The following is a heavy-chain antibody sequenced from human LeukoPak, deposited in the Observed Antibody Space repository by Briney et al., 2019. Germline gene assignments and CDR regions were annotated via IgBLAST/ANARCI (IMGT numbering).Heavy chain of an antibody. V-gene: IGHV4-61*02. CDR1: GGSISSGSYY. Sequence: PSETLSLTCTVSGGSISSGSYYWSWIRQPAGKGLEWIGRIYTSGSTNYNPSLKSRVTISVDTSKNQFSLKLSSVTAADTAVYYCANTGYCSGGSCLYYFDYWGQGTLVTVSS. CDR2: IYTSGST. J-gene: IGHJ4*02. CDR3: ANTGYCSGGSCLYYFDY. D-gene: IGHD2-15*01.